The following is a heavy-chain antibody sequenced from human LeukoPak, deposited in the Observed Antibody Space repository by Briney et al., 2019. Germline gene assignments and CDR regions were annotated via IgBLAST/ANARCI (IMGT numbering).Heavy chain of an antibody. V-gene: IGHV3-66*01. D-gene: IGHD1-26*01. CDR2: IYSGGST. CDR3: AKGVGGTPFDY. J-gene: IGHJ4*02. Sequence: GGSLRLSCAASGFTVSSNYMSWVRQAPGKGLEWVSVIYSGGSTYYADSVKGRFTISRDNSRNTLYLQMNSLRAEDTAVYYCAKGVGGTPFDYWGQGTLVTVSS. CDR1: GFTVSSNY.